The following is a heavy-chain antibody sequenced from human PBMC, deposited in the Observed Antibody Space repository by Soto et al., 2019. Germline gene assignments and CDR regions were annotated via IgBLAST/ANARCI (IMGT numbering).Heavy chain of an antibody. Sequence: ASVKVSCKASGYTFTSYAMHWLRQAPGQRLEWMGWINAGNGNTKYSQKFQGRVTITRDTSASTAYMELSSLRSEDAAVYYCARGGWFGELFSPLDYWGQGTLVTVSS. CDR1: GYTFTSYA. V-gene: IGHV1-3*01. D-gene: IGHD3-10*01. J-gene: IGHJ4*02. CDR2: INAGNGNT. CDR3: ARGGWFGELFSPLDY.